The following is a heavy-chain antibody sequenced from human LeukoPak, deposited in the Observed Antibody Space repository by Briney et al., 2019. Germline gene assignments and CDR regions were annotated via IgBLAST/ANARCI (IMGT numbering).Heavy chain of an antibody. CDR2: IYYSGST. J-gene: IGHJ4*02. V-gene: IGHV4-59*01. D-gene: IGHD1-26*01. Sequence: SETLSLTSTVSGGSISSYYWSWIRQPPGKGLEWIGYIYYSGSTNYNPSLKSRVTISVDTSKNQFSLKLSSVTAADTAVYYCARSGAGVGATIHWGQGTLVTVSS. CDR1: GGSISSYY. CDR3: ARSGAGVGATIH.